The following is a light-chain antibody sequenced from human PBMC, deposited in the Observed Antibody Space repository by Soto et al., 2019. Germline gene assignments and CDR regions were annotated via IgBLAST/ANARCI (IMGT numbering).Light chain of an antibody. Sequence: DIQMTQSPSTLSASIGDRVTITCRASQSISSWLAWYQQKPGKAPKLLIYDASSLESGVPSRFSGSGSGTEFTLIISSLQPEDFATYYCQQYNSYSRTFGQGTKVDI. J-gene: IGKJ1*01. CDR1: QSISSW. CDR2: DAS. V-gene: IGKV1-5*01. CDR3: QQYNSYSRT.